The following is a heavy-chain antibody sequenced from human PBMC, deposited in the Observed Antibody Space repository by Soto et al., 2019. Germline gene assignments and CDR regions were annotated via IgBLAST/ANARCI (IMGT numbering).Heavy chain of an antibody. CDR1: GFTFSSHW. CDR2: IKHDGSEK. Sequence: EVQLVESGGGLVQPGGSLRLSCAASGFTFSSHWMSWVRPAPGKGLEWVANIKHDGSEKYYVDSVKGRLTISRDNAKNSLYLQKNSLRAEDTAVYYCARVGPMEAIFGLVTTYYFDYWGQGTLVTVSS. D-gene: IGHD3-3*01. J-gene: IGHJ4*02. V-gene: IGHV3-7*01. CDR3: ARVGPMEAIFGLVTTYYFDY.